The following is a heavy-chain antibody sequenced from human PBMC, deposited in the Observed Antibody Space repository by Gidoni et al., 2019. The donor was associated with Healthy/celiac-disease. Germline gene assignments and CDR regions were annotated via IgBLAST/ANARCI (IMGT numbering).Heavy chain of an antibody. D-gene: IGHD3-16*02. J-gene: IGHJ5*02. CDR1: GGSISSSSYY. CDR3: ARHPILNILRLGELSSLQGGWFDP. Sequence: QLQLQESGPGLVKPSETLSLTCTVSGGSISSSSYYWGWIRQPPGKGLEWIGSIYYSGSTYYNPSLKSRVTISVDTSKNQFSLKLSSVTAADTAVYYCARHPILNILRLGELSSLQGGWFDPWGQGTLVTVSS. CDR2: IYYSGST. V-gene: IGHV4-39*01.